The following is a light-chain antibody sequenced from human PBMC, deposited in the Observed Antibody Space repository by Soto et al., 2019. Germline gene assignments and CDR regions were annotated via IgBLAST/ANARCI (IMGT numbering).Light chain of an antibody. Sequence: QSVRTQPASVSGSPGQSITISCTGTSSDIGNYIYVSWYQQHPGKAPKLMIFEVANRPSGISNRFSGSKSGNTVSLTISGLQAEDEADCYCASYTSTTTPFVFGTGTKVTVL. J-gene: IGLJ1*01. V-gene: IGLV2-14*01. CDR2: EVA. CDR3: ASYTSTTTPFV. CDR1: SSDIGNYIY.